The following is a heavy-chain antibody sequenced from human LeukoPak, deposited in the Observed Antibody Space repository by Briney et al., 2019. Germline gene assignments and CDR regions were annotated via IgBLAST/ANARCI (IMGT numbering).Heavy chain of an antibody. V-gene: IGHV4-34*01. J-gene: IGHJ3*01. Sequence: PGGSLRLSCAVSGFTFSSYSMNWVRQPPGKGLEWIGEINHSGSTNYNPSLKSRVTISVDTSKNQFSLKLSSVTAADTAVYYCAKGRKGGRGDAYHVWGQGTRVTVSS. D-gene: IGHD1-14*01. CDR3: AKGRKGGRGDAYHV. CDR2: INHSGST. CDR1: GFTFSSYS.